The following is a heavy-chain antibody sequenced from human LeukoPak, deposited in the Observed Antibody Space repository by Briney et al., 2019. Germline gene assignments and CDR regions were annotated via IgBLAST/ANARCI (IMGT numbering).Heavy chain of an antibody. CDR2: IIPILGIA. Sequence: SVKVSCKASGGTFSSYAISWVRQAPGQGLEWMGRIIPILGIANYAQKFQGRVTITAHKSTSTAYMELSSLRSEDTAVYYCASPTSYGDPGYFQHWGQGTLVTVSS. J-gene: IGHJ1*01. CDR1: GGTFSSYA. D-gene: IGHD4-17*01. V-gene: IGHV1-69*04. CDR3: ASPTSYGDPGYFQH.